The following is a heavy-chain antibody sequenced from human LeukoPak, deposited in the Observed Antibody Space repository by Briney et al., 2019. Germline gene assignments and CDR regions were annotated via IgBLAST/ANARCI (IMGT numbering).Heavy chain of an antibody. J-gene: IGHJ4*02. Sequence: SETLSLTCAVYGGSFSGYYWSWIRQPPGKGLEWIGEINHSGSTNYNPSLKSRVTISVDTSKNQFSLKLSSVTAADTAVYYCARGTDYDFWSGNYEGDHFDYWGQGTLVTVSS. V-gene: IGHV4-34*01. D-gene: IGHD3-3*01. CDR3: ARGTDYDFWSGNYEGDHFDY. CDR1: GGSFSGYY. CDR2: INHSGST.